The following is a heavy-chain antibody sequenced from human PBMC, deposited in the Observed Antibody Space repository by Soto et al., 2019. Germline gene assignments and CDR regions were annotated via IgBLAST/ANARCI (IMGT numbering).Heavy chain of an antibody. Sequence: SETLSLTCAVYGGSFSGYYWSWIRQPPGKGLEWIGEINHSGSTNYNPSLKSRVTISVDTSKYQFSLKLSSVTAADTAVYYCARGPEGAGSVDYWGQGTLVTVSS. V-gene: IGHV4-34*01. D-gene: IGHD3-10*01. CDR1: GGSFSGYY. J-gene: IGHJ4*02. CDR3: ARGPEGAGSVDY. CDR2: INHSGST.